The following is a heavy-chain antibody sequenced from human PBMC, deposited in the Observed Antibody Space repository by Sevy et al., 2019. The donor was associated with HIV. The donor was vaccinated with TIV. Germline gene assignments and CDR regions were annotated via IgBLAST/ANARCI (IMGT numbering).Heavy chain of an antibody. CDR2: IYWEDDK. J-gene: IGHJ4*02. V-gene: IGHV2-5*02. D-gene: IGHD6-19*01. CDR3: AHSLIAVAGHPFDY. CDR1: GFSLSTSGVG. Sequence: SGPTLVKPTQTLTLTCTFSGFSLSTSGVGVGWIRQPPGKALEWLAPIYWEDDKRYSPSLKSRLTINKDTSKNPVVLTKTHMNPVDTATYYCAHSLIAVAGHPFDYWGQGTLVTVSS.